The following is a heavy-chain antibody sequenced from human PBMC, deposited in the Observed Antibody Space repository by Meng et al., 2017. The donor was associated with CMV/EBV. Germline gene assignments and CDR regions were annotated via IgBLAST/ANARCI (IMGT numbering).Heavy chain of an antibody. CDR1: GFTFSSYW. D-gene: IGHD1-26*01. Sequence: GESLKISCAASGFTFSSYWMSWVRQAPGKGLEWVANIKQDGSEKYYVDSVKGRFIISRDNAKNSLYLQMNSLRAEDTAVYYCARVVSGSLDYWGQGTLVTVSS. J-gene: IGHJ4*02. CDR3: ARVVSGSLDY. V-gene: IGHV3-7*01. CDR2: IKQDGSEK.